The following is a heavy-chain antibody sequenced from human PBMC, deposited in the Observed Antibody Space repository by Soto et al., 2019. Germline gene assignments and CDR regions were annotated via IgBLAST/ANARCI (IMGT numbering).Heavy chain of an antibody. D-gene: IGHD1-26*01. CDR2: IYPGDSDT. CDR1: GYSFTSYW. Sequence: PGESLKISCKGSGYSFTSYWIGWVRQMPGKGLEWMGIIYPGDSDTRYSPSFQGQVTISADKSISTAYLQWSSLKASDTAMYYCARLCSRGGRANCFQHWGQGTLVTVSS. V-gene: IGHV5-51*01. CDR3: ARLCSRGGRANCFQH. J-gene: IGHJ1*01.